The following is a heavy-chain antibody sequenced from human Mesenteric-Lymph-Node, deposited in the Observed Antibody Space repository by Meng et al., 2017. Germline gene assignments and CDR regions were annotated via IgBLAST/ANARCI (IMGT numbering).Heavy chain of an antibody. V-gene: IGHV3-23*01. CDR3: ARVGYDSSGYYYASPGF. D-gene: IGHD3-22*01. CDR1: GFTFSSYA. CDR2: ISGSGGST. J-gene: IGHJ4*01. Sequence: GESLKISCAASGFTFSSYAMNWVRQAPGKGLEWVSGISGSGGSTYYADSVTGRFTISRDNSKNTLYLEMNSLRVEDTAIYFCARVGYDSSGYYYASPGFWGQGTRVTGAS.